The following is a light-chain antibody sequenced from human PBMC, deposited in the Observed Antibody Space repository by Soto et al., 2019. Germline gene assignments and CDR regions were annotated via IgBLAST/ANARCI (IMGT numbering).Light chain of an antibody. Sequence: QSALTQPASVSGSPGQSITISCTGTSNDVGGYNYVSWYQQHAGKAPKLLIYEVTSRPSGVSTRFSGSRSGNTASLTISGLQAEDEADYYCSSYTTTSTLVVFGGGTKLTVL. V-gene: IGLV2-14*01. J-gene: IGLJ2*01. CDR2: EVT. CDR3: SSYTTTSTLVV. CDR1: SNDVGGYNY.